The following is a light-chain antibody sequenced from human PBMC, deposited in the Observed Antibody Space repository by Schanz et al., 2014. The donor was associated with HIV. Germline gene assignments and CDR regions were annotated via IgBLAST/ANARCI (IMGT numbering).Light chain of an antibody. CDR1: QSVGSN. CDR3: QQYNDWPRT. CDR2: HAT. Sequence: EIVMTQSPATLSVSPGEGATLSCRASQSVGSNLAWSQQRPGLAPRLLIYHATSRVTGIPDRFSGSGYGTGFTLTISSLQSEDFAVYYCQQYNDWPRTFGQGTKVEIK. J-gene: IGKJ1*01. V-gene: IGKV3-15*01.